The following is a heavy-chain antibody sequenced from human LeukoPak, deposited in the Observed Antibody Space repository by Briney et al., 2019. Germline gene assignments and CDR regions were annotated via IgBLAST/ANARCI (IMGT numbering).Heavy chain of an antibody. Sequence: GGSLRLSCAASGFPVSSNYMSWVRQAPGKGLEWVSVIYGGGRTYYADSVKGRYTISRDNAKNTLYLQMNSLRAEDTAVYYSSLEGSSWYRYFQHWGQGTLVTVSS. CDR2: IYGGGRT. CDR1: GFPVSSNY. D-gene: IGHD6-13*01. J-gene: IGHJ1*01. V-gene: IGHV3-66*01. CDR3: SLEGSSWYRYFQH.